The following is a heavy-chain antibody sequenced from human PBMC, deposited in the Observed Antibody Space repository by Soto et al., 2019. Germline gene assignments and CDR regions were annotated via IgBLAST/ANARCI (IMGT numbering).Heavy chain of an antibody. Sequence: SGPTLVNPTQTLTLTCTFSGFSLSTSGVGVGWIRQPPGKALEWLALIYWYDDKRYSPSLKSRLTITKDTSKNQVVLTMTNMDPVTAATSYVDHGSSEAAAPGIYLWFDPWGQGTLVTVSS. CDR2: IYWYDDK. V-gene: IGHV2-5*01. D-gene: IGHD6-13*01. CDR1: GFSLSTSGVG. CDR3: DHGSSEAAAPGIYLWFDP. J-gene: IGHJ5*02.